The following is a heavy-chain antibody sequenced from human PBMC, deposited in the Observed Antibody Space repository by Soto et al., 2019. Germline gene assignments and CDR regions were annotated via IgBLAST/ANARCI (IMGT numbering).Heavy chain of an antibody. CDR2: ISGSGGGT. V-gene: IGHV3-23*01. J-gene: IGHJ6*02. CDR3: ARSSDGFYYYAGMDV. CDR1: GFTFNSYA. Sequence: GSLRLSCAASGFTFNSYAMTWVRQAPGKGLEWVSGISGSGGGTYYADSVKGRFTISRDNSKTTLYLQMDSLRAEDTALYYCARSSDGFYYYAGMDVWGQGTTVTVSS.